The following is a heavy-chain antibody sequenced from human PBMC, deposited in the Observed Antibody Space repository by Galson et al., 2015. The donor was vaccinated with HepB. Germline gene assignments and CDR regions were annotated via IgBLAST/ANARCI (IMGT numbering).Heavy chain of an antibody. J-gene: IGHJ4*02. D-gene: IGHD5/OR15-5a*01. CDR1: GGTFSSSA. CDR3: ARDGFYDNYPRGIFDY. V-gene: IGHV1-69*13. Sequence: SVKVSCKASGGTFSSSAVSWVRQAPGQGLEWMGGIIPIVGTRNFAQKFQGRVTLTADESATTVYMDLSSLTSEDTAVYYCARDGFYDNYPRGIFDYLGQGTLVTVSS. CDR2: IIPIVGTR.